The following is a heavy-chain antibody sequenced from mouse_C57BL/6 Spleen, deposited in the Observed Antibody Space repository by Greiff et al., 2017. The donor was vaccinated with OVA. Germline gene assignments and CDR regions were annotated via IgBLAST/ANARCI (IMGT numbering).Heavy chain of an antibody. CDR1: GYTFTSYW. CDR2: IHPSNSDT. V-gene: IGHV1-74*01. D-gene: IGHD1-1*01. J-gene: IGHJ3*01. CDR3: ALYGSNPFAY. Sequence: QVQLQQPGAELVKPGASVKVSCKASGYTFTSYWLHWVKQRPGQGLEWIGSIHPSNSDTNYNQTFKSQATLTVDKSSSNAYMQLSSLPSEDSAVYYGALYGSNPFAYWGQGTLVTVSA.